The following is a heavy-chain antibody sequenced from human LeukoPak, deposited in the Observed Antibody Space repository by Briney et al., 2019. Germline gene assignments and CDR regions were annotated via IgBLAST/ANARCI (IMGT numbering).Heavy chain of an antibody. CDR2: ISSSSSYI. CDR3: XXDGSXAARPRVGYFQH. Sequence: GGSLRLSCAASGFTFSSYSMNWVRQAPGKGLEWVSSISSSSSYIYYADSXXGRFTISRDNAKNSLYLQMNSLRAEDTAVYYXXXDGSXAARPRVGYFQHWGQGTLVTVSS. J-gene: IGHJ1*01. CDR1: GFTFSSYS. D-gene: IGHD6-6*01. V-gene: IGHV3-21*01.